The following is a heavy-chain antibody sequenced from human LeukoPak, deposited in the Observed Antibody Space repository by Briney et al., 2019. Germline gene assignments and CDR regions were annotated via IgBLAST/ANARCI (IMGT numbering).Heavy chain of an antibody. Sequence: ASVKVSSKVSGYTLTELSMHWVRQAPGKGLEWMGGFDPEDGETIYAQKFQGRVTMTEDTSTDTAYMELSSLRSEDTAVYYCATVNTIFSLSAFDIWGQGTMVTVSS. CDR1: GYTLTELS. J-gene: IGHJ3*02. V-gene: IGHV1-24*01. CDR3: ATVNTIFSLSAFDI. CDR2: FDPEDGET. D-gene: IGHD3-9*01.